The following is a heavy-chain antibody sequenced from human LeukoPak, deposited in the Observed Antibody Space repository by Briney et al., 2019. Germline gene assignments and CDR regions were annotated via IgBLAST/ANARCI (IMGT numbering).Heavy chain of an antibody. V-gene: IGHV3-23*01. D-gene: IGHD2-15*01. CDR3: AKCITEILVVAAAPFDY. Sequence: GGSLRLSCVASGFTVTSNYMNWVRLAPGKGLEWVSGISGSGGSTYYADSVKGRFTISRDNSKNTLYLQMNSLIAEDTAVYYCAKCITEILVVAAAPFDYWGQGTLVTVSS. CDR2: ISGSGGST. J-gene: IGHJ4*02. CDR1: GFTVTSNY.